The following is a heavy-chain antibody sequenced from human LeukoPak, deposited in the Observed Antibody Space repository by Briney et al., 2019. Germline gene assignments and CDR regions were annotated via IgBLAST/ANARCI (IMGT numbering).Heavy chain of an antibody. D-gene: IGHD6-13*01. V-gene: IGHV3-15*01. CDR2: IKSKTDGGTT. CDR1: GFTFSNAW. CDR3: TTDRVRYSSSGYYYGMDV. Sequence: GGSLRLSCAASGFTFSNAWMSWVRQAPGKGLEWVGRIKSKTDGGTTDYAAPVKSRFTISRDDSKNTLYLQMNSLKTGDTAVYYCTTDRVRYSSSGYYYGMDVWGQGTTVTVSS. J-gene: IGHJ6*02.